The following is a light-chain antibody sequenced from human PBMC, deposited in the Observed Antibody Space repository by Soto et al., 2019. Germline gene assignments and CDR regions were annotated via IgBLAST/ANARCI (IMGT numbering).Light chain of an antibody. J-gene: IGLJ1*01. Sequence: QSALTRPPSASGPPGQSVTMSCTGSSGDVGTYALVSWYQQHPGKAPKLMIYGVHKRPSGVPDRFSGSQSGNTASLTVSGLQAEDEADYFCSSYADNNNYVFGSGTKLTVL. CDR2: GVH. V-gene: IGLV2-8*01. CDR3: SSYADNNNYV. CDR1: SGDVGTYAL.